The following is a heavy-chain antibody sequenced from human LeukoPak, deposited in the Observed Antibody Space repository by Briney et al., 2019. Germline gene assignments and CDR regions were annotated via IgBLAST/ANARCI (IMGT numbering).Heavy chain of an antibody. V-gene: IGHV3-21*01. J-gene: IGHJ4*02. D-gene: IGHD5-18*01. CDR1: GFTFSSYS. CDR2: ISSTSSYI. CDR3: ARGSYTAIPTYDY. Sequence: GGSLRLSCTASGFTFSSYSMSWVRQAPGKGLGWVSSISSTSSYIYYADSVKGRFAISRDNAKNSLYLQMNSLRAEDTALYYCARGSYTAIPTYDYWGQGTLVTVSS.